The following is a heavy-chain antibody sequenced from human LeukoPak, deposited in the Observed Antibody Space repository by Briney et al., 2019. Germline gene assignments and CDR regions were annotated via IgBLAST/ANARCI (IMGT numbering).Heavy chain of an antibody. D-gene: IGHD5-18*01. J-gene: IGHJ4*02. CDR2: IRYDGSNK. Sequence: GGSLRLSCAASGFTFSSYGMHWVRQAPGKGLEWVAFIRYDGSNKYYADSVKGRFTISRDNSKNTLYLQMNSLRAADTAVYYCAKELQLWSGWNFDYWGQGTLVTVSS. CDR3: AKELQLWSGWNFDY. V-gene: IGHV3-30*02. CDR1: GFTFSSYG.